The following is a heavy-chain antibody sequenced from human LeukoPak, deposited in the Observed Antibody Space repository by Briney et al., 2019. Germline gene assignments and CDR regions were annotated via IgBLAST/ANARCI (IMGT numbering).Heavy chain of an antibody. D-gene: IGHD3-22*01. Sequence: ASVKVSCKVSGYTLTELSMHWVRQAPGKGLEWMGGFDPEDGETIYAQKFQGRVTMTEDTSTDTAYMELSSLRSEDMAVYYCATGTYYYDSSGYYRWGQGTLVTVSS. V-gene: IGHV1-24*01. CDR2: FDPEDGET. CDR1: GYTLTELS. J-gene: IGHJ4*02. CDR3: ATGTYYYDSSGYYR.